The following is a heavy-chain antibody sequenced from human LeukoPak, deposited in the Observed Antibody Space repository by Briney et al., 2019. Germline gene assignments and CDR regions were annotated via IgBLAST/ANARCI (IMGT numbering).Heavy chain of an antibody. D-gene: IGHD6-13*01. Sequence: SETLSLTCTVSGGSISSYSWTWIRQPPGKGLEWIAYIYYSGSTYYNPSLKSRVSISVDTSKNQFSLKLSSVTAADTAVYYCARGDSSSWSFKIWGQGTLVTVSS. CDR3: ARGDSSSWSFKI. V-gene: IGHV4-59*06. CDR2: IYYSGST. J-gene: IGHJ4*02. CDR1: GGSISSYS.